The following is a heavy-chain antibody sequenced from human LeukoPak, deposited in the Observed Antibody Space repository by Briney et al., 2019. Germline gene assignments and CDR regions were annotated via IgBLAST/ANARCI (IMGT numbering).Heavy chain of an antibody. Sequence: SETLSLTCDVYGGSFSGYYWSWIRQPPGKGLEWIGYIYYSGSTNYNPSLKSRVTISVDTSKNQFSLKLSSVTAADTAVYYCARSLGEFGDNWFDPWGQGTLVTVSS. CDR2: IYYSGST. CDR1: GGSFSGYY. V-gene: IGHV4-59*01. J-gene: IGHJ5*02. CDR3: ARSLGEFGDNWFDP. D-gene: IGHD3-16*01.